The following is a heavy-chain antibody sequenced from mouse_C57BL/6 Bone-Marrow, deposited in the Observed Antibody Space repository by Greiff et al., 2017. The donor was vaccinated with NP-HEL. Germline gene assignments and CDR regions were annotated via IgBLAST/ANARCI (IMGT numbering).Heavy chain of an antibody. J-gene: IGHJ2*01. V-gene: IGHV14-4*01. D-gene: IGHD2-1*01. Sequence: EVKLMESGAELVRPGASVTLSCTASGFNIKDDYMHWVKQRPEQGLEWIGWIDPENGDTAYASKFQGKATITADTSANTAYLQLSSLTSEDTAVYYCTAWGWYPFDYWGQGTTLTVSS. CDR1: GFNIKDDY. CDR2: IDPENGDT. CDR3: TAWGWYPFDY.